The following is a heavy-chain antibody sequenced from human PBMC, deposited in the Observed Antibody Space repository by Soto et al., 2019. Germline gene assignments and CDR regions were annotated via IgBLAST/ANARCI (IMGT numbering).Heavy chain of an antibody. CDR2: ISGSDGTT. Sequence: VGSLRLSCAASGFPFSSYGMNWVRQAPGKGLEWVSAISGSDGTTHYADSVRGRFTISRDNSNNTVFLQMNSLRVEDTGLYYCARRYCSGGSCYSPPCCAFDIWGQGTMVTVSS. J-gene: IGHJ3*02. CDR1: GFPFSSYG. D-gene: IGHD2-15*01. CDR3: ARRYCSGGSCYSPPCCAFDI. V-gene: IGHV3-23*01.